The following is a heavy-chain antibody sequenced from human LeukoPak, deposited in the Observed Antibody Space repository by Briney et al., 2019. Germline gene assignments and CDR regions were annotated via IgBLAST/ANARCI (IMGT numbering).Heavy chain of an antibody. D-gene: IGHD1-26*01. J-gene: IGHJ4*02. V-gene: IGHV1-18*01. CDR1: GYTFTCYG. CDR2: ISAYNGNT. Sequence: ASVKVSCKASGYTFTCYGISWVRQAPGQGLEWMGWISAYNGNTNYAQKLQGRVTMTTDTSTSTAYMELRSLRPDDTAVYYCARALRGYSGSSFDYWGQGTLVTVSS. CDR3: ARALRGYSGSSFDY.